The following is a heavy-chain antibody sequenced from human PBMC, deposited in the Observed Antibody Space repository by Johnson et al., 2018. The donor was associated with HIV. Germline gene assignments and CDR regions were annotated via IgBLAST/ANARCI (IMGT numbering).Heavy chain of an antibody. CDR1: GFTVSSNY. D-gene: IGHD1-26*01. Sequence: VQLVESGGGLIHPGGSLRLSCAASGFTVSSNYMSWVRQAPGKGLEWVSVIYSGGNTYYADSVKGRFTISRDNSRNRLYLQMSSLRADDTAVYFCAKDRGEWELRMDALDIWGQGTMVTVSS. CDR2: IYSGGNT. V-gene: IGHV3-53*01. CDR3: AKDRGEWELRMDALDI. J-gene: IGHJ3*02.